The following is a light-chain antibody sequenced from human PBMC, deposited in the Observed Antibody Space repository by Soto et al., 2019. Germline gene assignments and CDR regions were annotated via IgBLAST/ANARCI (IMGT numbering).Light chain of an antibody. Sequence: EIVLTQSPGTLSLSPGERATLSCRASQSVSSSDLAWYQVKPGQAPRLLIYGASSRATGTPDRFSGSGSGIDFTLTISRLEPEDFAVYYCQHYGNSRTFGQGTKVEIK. V-gene: IGKV3-20*01. J-gene: IGKJ1*01. CDR1: QSVSSSD. CDR2: GAS. CDR3: QHYGNSRT.